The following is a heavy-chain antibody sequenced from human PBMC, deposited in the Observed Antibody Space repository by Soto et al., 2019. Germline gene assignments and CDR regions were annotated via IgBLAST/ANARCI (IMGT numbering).Heavy chain of an antibody. CDR2: INDSGST. J-gene: IGHJ5*02. CDR1: GGSFSGYY. D-gene: IGHD1-26*01. Sequence: EPLFLTCAVYGGSFSGYYWSWIRKPRGKGLECIGVINDSGSTNYTPALKSRVTISIDTSTNQFSLKLTSVTAAETALYYCAIRGGDAGGAHIWCNPRGQGPLVTVS. CDR3: AIRGGDAGGAHIWCNP. V-gene: IGHV4-34*01.